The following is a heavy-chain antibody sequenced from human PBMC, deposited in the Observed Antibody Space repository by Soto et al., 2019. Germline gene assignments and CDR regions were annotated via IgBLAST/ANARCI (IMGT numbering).Heavy chain of an antibody. CDR2: IDAYNGNT. V-gene: IGHV1-18*01. Sequence: ASVKVSCKASGYTFTSYGISWVRHTPGQGLEWMGWIDAYNGNTNYAQKLQGRVTITTDTSTSTASMELRSLSSDDTAVYYCARRDSGYDGDAFDNWGQGTMVTVSS. CDR3: ARRDSGYDGDAFDN. D-gene: IGHD5-12*01. J-gene: IGHJ3*02. CDR1: GYTFTSYG.